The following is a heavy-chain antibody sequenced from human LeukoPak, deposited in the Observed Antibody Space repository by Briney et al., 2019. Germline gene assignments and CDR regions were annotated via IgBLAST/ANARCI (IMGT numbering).Heavy chain of an antibody. J-gene: IGHJ6*04. CDR3: AKTSRYCSSTSCPRPYYYYYGMDV. D-gene: IGHD2-2*01. CDR1: GFTFSSYG. Sequence: GGSLRLSCAASGFTFSSYGMHWVRQAPGKGLGWVAVILYDGSNKYYADSVKGRFTISRDNSKNTLYLQMNSLRAEDTAVYYCAKTSRYCSSTSCPRPYYYYYGMDVWGKGTTVTVSS. V-gene: IGHV3-30*18. CDR2: ILYDGSNK.